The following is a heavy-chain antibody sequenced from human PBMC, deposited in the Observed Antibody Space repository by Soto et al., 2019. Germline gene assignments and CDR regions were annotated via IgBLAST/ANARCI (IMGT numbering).Heavy chain of an antibody. J-gene: IGHJ4*02. D-gene: IGHD2-15*01. V-gene: IGHV4-59*08. Sequence: QVQLQESGPGLVRPSETLSLTCTVSSDSISSYYWIWIRQSPGKGLEWIGYTDYSGNTNYNPSLKSRVTISGGTAKIQFALGLSSVTAADTGVYYCARAVGDPPYSLDYWGQGTLVTVSS. CDR2: TDYSGNT. CDR3: ARAVGDPPYSLDY. CDR1: SDSISSYY.